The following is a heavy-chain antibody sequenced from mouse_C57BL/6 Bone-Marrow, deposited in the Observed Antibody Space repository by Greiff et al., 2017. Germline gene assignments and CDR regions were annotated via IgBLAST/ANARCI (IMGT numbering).Heavy chain of an antibody. CDR2: IWTGGGP. D-gene: IGHD3-2*02. J-gene: IGHJ2*01. CDR1: GFSLTSYA. Sequence: VKLQESGPGLVAPSQSLSLTCTVSGFSLTSYAISWVRQPPGKGLEWLGVIWTGGGPNYNSALKSRLSIRKDTSKSQVCLKMNSLQTDDTARYYCASQTAQADLDDWGQGTTLTVSS. V-gene: IGHV2-9-1*01. CDR3: ASQTAQADLDD.